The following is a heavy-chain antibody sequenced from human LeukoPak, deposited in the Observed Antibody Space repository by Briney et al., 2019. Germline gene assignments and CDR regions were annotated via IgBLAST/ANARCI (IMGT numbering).Heavy chain of an antibody. V-gene: IGHV3-23*01. Sequence: GGSLTLSCAASGFTFSSYAMSWVRQAPGKGLEWVSAISGSGGSTYYADSVKGRFTISRDNSKNTLYPQMNSLRAEDTAVYYCATVIAAAGSWFDPWGQGTLVTVSS. CDR2: ISGSGGST. D-gene: IGHD6-13*01. J-gene: IGHJ5*02. CDR1: GFTFSSYA. CDR3: ATVIAAAGSWFDP.